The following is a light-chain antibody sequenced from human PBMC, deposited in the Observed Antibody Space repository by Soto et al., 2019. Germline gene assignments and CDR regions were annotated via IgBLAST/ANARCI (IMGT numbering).Light chain of an antibody. Sequence: QSVLTQPGSVSGSPGQAITISSTGTSSDIGAYNFVSWYQQHPGKAPKLMLYDVNIRPSGVSNRFSGSKSGNTASLTISGLQAEHEADYYCTSWTTSTTMIFGGGTKLTVL. CDR1: SSDIGAYNF. CDR3: TSWTTSTTMI. J-gene: IGLJ2*01. CDR2: DVN. V-gene: IGLV2-14*03.